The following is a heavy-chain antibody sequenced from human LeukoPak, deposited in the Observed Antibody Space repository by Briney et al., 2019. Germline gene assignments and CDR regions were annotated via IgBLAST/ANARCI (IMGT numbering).Heavy chain of an antibody. CDR2: INRGGRT. D-gene: IGHD2-2*03. Sequence: GGSLRLSCAASGLTFSTYDMQWVRQAPGKGLEWVSGINRGGRTYYTDSVKGRFSISRDNPKDTLYLQMNSLRADDTAVYYCAQGGYFAFDMWGQGTMVAVSS. CDR3: AQGGYFAFDM. CDR1: GLTFSTYD. J-gene: IGHJ3*02. V-gene: IGHV3-23*01.